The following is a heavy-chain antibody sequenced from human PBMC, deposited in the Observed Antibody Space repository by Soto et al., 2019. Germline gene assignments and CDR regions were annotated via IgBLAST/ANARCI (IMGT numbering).Heavy chain of an antibody. CDR3: VCFECGRTAVVTAMEANGY. J-gene: IGHJ4*02. Sequence: PGGSLRLSCAASGFTFSSYWMHWVRQGPGKGLVWASRVNSDESTTSYADPVKGRFTISRDNAKNTLYLQMSSLRVEDTALYYCVCFECGRTAVVTAMEANGYWGQGTLVTVSS. CDR1: GFTFSSYW. CDR2: VNSDESTT. V-gene: IGHV3-74*01. D-gene: IGHD2-21*02.